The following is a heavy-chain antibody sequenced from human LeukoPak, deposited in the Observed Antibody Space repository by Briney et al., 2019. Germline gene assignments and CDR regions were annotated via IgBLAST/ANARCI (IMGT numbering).Heavy chain of an antibody. Sequence: GGSLRLSCTSSGFTFDNYAMHWVRQAPGKGLEWVSLISTSGDSTTYADSVKGRFTISRDNSKNSLYLQMNSLRTEDTALYCLTKDIYGVVSSSCGTDVWGKGTTVTVS. J-gene: IGHJ6*03. D-gene: IGHD3-3*01. CDR2: ISTSGDST. CDR1: GFTFDNYA. CDR3: TKDIYGVVSSSCGTDV. V-gene: IGHV3-43*02.